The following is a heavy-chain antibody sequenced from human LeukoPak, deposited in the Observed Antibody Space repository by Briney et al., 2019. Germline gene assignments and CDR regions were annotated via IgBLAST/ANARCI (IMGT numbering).Heavy chain of an antibody. J-gene: IGHJ4*02. CDR1: GFTFSSYW. Sequence: PGGSLRLSCTASGFTFSSYWMHWVRQAPGKGLVWVSRINSDGGSTSYADSVKGRFTNSRDNAKNTLYLQMNSLSAEDTAVYYCARRIQGMAPYYFDYWGQGTLVTVSS. V-gene: IGHV3-74*01. D-gene: IGHD5-24*01. CDR2: INSDGGST. CDR3: ARRIQGMAPYYFDY.